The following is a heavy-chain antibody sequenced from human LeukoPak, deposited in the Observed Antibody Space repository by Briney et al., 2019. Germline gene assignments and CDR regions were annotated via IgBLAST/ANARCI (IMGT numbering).Heavy chain of an antibody. V-gene: IGHV4-4*07. D-gene: IGHD3-10*01. Sequence: SETLSLTCAVSGASVSSEYWSWIRQPAGKGLEWIGRVHTSESPNYNPSLKSRVTISVDTSKNQFSLKLSSVTAADTAVYYCARTIRTMVRGVINYYYYMDVWGKGTTVTVSS. CDR3: ARTIRTMVRGVINYYYYMDV. CDR1: GASVSSEY. CDR2: VHTSESP. J-gene: IGHJ6*03.